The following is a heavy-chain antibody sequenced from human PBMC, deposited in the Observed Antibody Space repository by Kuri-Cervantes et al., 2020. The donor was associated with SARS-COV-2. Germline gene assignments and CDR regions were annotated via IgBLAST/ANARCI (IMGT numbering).Heavy chain of an antibody. D-gene: IGHD2-8*01. Sequence: SETXSXXCXVSGGSISSYYWSWIRQPPGKGLEWIGYIYYSGSTNYNPSLKSRVTISVDTSENQFSLKLSSVTAADTAVYYCAREIGMVYAIGNWFDPWGQGTLVTVSS. CDR2: IYYSGST. V-gene: IGHV4-59*01. CDR1: GGSISSYY. J-gene: IGHJ5*02. CDR3: AREIGMVYAIGNWFDP.